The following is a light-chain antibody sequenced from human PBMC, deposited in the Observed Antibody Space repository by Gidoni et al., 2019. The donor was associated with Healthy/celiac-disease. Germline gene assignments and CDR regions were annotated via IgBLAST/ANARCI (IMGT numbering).Light chain of an antibody. Sequence: DIQMTQSPSSLSASVGDRVTITCQASQDISNYLNWYQQKPGKAPKLLIYDASNLETGVPSRFIGSGSGTDFTFTISSLQPEDIATYYCQQYDSLLFTFGPGTKVDIK. V-gene: IGKV1-33*01. CDR1: QDISNY. CDR3: QQYDSLLFT. J-gene: IGKJ3*01. CDR2: DAS.